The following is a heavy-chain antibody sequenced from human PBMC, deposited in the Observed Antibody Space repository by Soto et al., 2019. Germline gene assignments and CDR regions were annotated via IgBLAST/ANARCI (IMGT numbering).Heavy chain of an antibody. V-gene: IGHV3-30*18. Sequence: QVQLVESGGGVVQPGTSLRLACAASGFTLSNIGMQWVRQAPGKGLEWVAVISAGGNTKYYADSVKGRFTISRDNSKNALFLQMHSLRTEKTAVYYCAKESGGERYAAYFDLWGQGTLVTFSA. CDR1: GFTLSNIG. D-gene: IGHD2-21*01. CDR3: AKESGGERYAAYFDL. J-gene: IGHJ4*02. CDR2: ISAGGNTK.